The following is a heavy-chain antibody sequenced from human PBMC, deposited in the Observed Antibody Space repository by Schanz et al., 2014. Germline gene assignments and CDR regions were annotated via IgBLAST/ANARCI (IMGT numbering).Heavy chain of an antibody. CDR3: ARPALWFGDNCFDP. CDR1: GITFSSHS. J-gene: IGHJ5*02. CDR2: IGVDGTTT. Sequence: VHLVESGGGLVQPGGSLRLSCAASGITFSSHSFNWVRQAPGKGLEWVSVIGVDGTTTYYADSVKGRFTISRDNSKNTVYLQMNSLRPGDTAVYYCARPALWFGDNCFDPWGQGTLVTVSS. V-gene: IGHV3-NL1*01. D-gene: IGHD3-10*01.